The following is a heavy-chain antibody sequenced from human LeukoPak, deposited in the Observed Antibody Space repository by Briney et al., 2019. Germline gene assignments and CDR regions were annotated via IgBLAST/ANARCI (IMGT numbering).Heavy chain of an antibody. CDR3: ARAHSISWTHYFDY. J-gene: IGHJ4*02. CDR2: INHSGST. Sequence: SETLSLTCAVYGGSFRGYYWSWIRQPPGKGLEWIGEINHSGSTNYNPSLKSRVTISVDTSKNQFSLKLSSVTAADTAVYYCARAHSISWTHYFDYWGQGTLVTVSS. V-gene: IGHV4-34*01. CDR1: GGSFRGYY. D-gene: IGHD6-13*01.